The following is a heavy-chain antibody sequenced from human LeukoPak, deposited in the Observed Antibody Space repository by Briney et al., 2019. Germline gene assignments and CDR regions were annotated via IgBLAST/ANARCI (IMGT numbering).Heavy chain of an antibody. J-gene: IGHJ4*02. CDR3: ARHLVVATYDY. CDR1: GFTFSDYY. Sequence: PGGSLRLSCAASGFTFSDYYMSWIRPAPGKGLEWVSYISSGGSTIYYADSVKGRFTISRDNAKNSLYLQMNSLRAEDTAVYYCARHLVVATYDYWGQGTLVTVSS. D-gene: IGHD2-21*01. V-gene: IGHV3-11*01. CDR2: ISSGGSTI.